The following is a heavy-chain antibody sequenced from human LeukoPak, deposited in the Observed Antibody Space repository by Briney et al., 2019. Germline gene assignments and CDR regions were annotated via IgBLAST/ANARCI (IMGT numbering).Heavy chain of an antibody. CDR1: GYRFTNNY. D-gene: IGHD3-9*01. J-gene: IGHJ4*02. Sequence: GASVKVSCKTSGYRFTNNYMHWVRQAPGQGLEWMGIINPSGGNTNYAQKFQGRITMTRDTSTSTVYMELSSLRSEDTAVYFCARDQGLTGYFDYWGQGTLVTISS. CDR3: ARDQGLTGYFDY. V-gene: IGHV1-46*01. CDR2: INPSGGNT.